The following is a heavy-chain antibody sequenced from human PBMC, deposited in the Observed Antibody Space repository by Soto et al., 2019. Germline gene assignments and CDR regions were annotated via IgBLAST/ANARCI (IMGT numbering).Heavy chain of an antibody. V-gene: IGHV3-23*01. Sequence: EVQLLESGGGLVQPGGSLRLSCAASGFSFRSNDMSWVRQAPGKGLEWVSAISVSGDYAYYADSVKGRFTISRDNSKNTLYVEMNSLRAEDTAIYYCAKEDDAWTNGHFDIWGQGTMVTVSS. CDR2: ISVSGDYA. J-gene: IGHJ3*02. D-gene: IGHD2-8*01. CDR3: AKEDDAWTNGHFDI. CDR1: GFSFRSND.